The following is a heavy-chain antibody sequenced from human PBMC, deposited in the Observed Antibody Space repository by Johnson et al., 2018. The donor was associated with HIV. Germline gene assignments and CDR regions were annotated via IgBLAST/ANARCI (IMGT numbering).Heavy chain of an antibody. Sequence: QMLLVESGGGVVQPGKSLTLSCVGSGLSFSNFGIHWVRQAPGKGPEWVAVISFDGNLKKYADSVKGRFTISRDNSKNTLYLQMNSLRAEDTAVYYCATGSTTVTTNAFDIWGQGTMVTVSS. V-gene: IGHV3-33*03. CDR1: GLSFSNFG. D-gene: IGHD4-17*01. J-gene: IGHJ3*02. CDR3: ATGSTTVTTNAFDI. CDR2: ISFDGNLK.